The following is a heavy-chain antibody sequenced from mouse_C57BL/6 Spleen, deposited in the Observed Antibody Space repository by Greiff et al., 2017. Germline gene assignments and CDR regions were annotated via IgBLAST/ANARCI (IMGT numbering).Heavy chain of an antibody. V-gene: IGHV2-2*01. D-gene: IGHD4-1*01. J-gene: IGHJ3*01. Sequence: QVQLKESGPGLVQPSQSLSITCTVSGFSLTSSGVHWVRQSPGKGLEWLGVIWSGGSTDYNAAFIYRLSIRKDNSKSQVFFKMNSLQADDTAIYYCARNGRDWDAWCAYWGQGTLVTVSA. CDR1: GFSLTSSG. CDR2: IWSGGST. CDR3: ARNGRDWDAWCAY.